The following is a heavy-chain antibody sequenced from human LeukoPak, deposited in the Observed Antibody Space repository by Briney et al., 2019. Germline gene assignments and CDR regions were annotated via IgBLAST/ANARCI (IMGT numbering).Heavy chain of an antibody. CDR3: ARDAYTMVRGYHNPPGY. CDR1: VYTFTGYY. CDR2: INPNSGGT. J-gene: IGHJ4*02. D-gene: IGHD3-10*01. V-gene: IGHV1-2*02. Sequence: GASVKVSCKASVYTFTGYYMHWVRQAPGQGLEWMGWINPNSGGTNYAQKFQGRVTMTRDTSISTAYMELSRLRSDDTAVYYCARDAYTMVRGYHNPPGYWGQGTLVTVSS.